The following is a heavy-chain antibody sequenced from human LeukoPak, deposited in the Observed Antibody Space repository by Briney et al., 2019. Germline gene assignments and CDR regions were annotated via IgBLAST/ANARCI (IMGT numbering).Heavy chain of an antibody. CDR1: GGSISSFY. Sequence: SETLSLTCTVSGGSISSFYWSWIRQPPGKGLEYIGYIYYSGSTNYNPSLKSRVTISVDTSKNQFSLKLSSVTAADTAVYYCARDNDRYSYALDYWGQGTLVTVSS. CDR2: IYYSGST. CDR3: ARDNDRYSYALDY. J-gene: IGHJ4*02. D-gene: IGHD5-18*01. V-gene: IGHV4-59*01.